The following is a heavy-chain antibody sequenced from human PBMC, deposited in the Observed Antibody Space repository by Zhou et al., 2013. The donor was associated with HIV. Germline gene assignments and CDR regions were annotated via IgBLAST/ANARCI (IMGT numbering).Heavy chain of an antibody. CDR2: IIPMFGTA. D-gene: IGHD6-19*01. CDR1: GGTFSTYA. CDR3: ARGEVYSSAGDWGFDY. V-gene: IGHV1-69*12. Sequence: QVHLVQSGAEVKKPGSSVKVSCKASGGTFSTYAISWVRQAPGQGLEWMGGIIPMFGTANYAQKFQGRVTITADESTSTAYMELSSLRSEDTAVYYCARGEVYSSAGDWGFDYWGQGTLVTVSS. J-gene: IGHJ4*02.